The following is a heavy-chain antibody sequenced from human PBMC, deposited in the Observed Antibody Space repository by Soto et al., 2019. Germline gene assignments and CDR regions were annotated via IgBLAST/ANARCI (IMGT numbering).Heavy chain of an antibody. D-gene: IGHD4-4*01. Sequence: QVQLVQSGAEVKKPGSSVKVSCKASGGTFSSYTISWVRQAPGQGLEWMGRIIPILGIANYAQKCQGRVTITADKSTSTAYMELSSLRSEDTAVYYCARGAGDYSNYVGIDYWGQGTLVTVSS. CDR2: IIPILGIA. CDR3: ARGAGDYSNYVGIDY. CDR1: GGTFSSYT. V-gene: IGHV1-69*02. J-gene: IGHJ4*02.